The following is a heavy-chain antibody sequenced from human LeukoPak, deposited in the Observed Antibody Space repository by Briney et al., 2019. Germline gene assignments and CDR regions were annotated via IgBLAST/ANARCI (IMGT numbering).Heavy chain of an antibody. CDR1: GFTFSSYW. CDR3: ARGRPHGNDY. CDR2: IASDGSST. J-gene: IGHJ4*02. V-gene: IGHV3-74*01. D-gene: IGHD4-23*01. Sequence: GGSLRLSCAASGFTFSSYWMNWVRQAPGKGLVWVSRIASDGSSTTYADSVKGRFTISRDNAKNTLYPQMNSLRVDDTAVYYCARGRPHGNDYWGQGTLVTVSS.